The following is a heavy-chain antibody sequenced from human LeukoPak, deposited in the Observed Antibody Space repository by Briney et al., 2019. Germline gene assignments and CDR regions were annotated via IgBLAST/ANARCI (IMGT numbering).Heavy chain of an antibody. J-gene: IGHJ3*01. V-gene: IGHV3-74*01. CDR1: GLTFSNVW. Sequence: GGSLRLSCEVSGLTFSNVWMHWVRQTPGRGLVWVCRINTAGSTVYADPVKGRLTISRDNAKNMVYLQMNSLRTEDTAVYYCASFRDTDNWGRGTMVTVSS. D-gene: IGHD2-21*01. CDR2: INTAGST. CDR3: ASFRDTDN.